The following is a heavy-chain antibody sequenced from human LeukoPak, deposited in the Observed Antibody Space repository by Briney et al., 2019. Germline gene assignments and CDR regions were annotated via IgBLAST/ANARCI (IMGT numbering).Heavy chain of an antibody. J-gene: IGHJ5*02. D-gene: IGHD3-10*01. CDR1: GFTVSSNE. CDR3: ARGIMVRGVGDWFDP. CDR2: IDNSGRTI. Sequence: MTGGSLRLSCAASGFTVSSNEMSWVRQAPGKGLEWVSYIDNSGRTIFYADSVKGRFTISRDNAKNSLYLQMNSLRAEDTAVYYCARGIMVRGVGDWFDPWGQGTLVTIS. V-gene: IGHV3-11*01.